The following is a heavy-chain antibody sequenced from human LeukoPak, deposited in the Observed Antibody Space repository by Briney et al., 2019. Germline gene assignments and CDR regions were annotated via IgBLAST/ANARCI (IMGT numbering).Heavy chain of an antibody. Sequence: PGGSLRLSCAASGFTVSNNYMRWVRQAPGKGLEWVSFIYRGGNIYYADSVKGRFTLSRDDSKNTLYLQMHSLRVEDTAVYYCARGGSNAGYWGRGTLVTVSS. D-gene: IGHD1-26*01. V-gene: IGHV3-66*01. J-gene: IGHJ4*02. CDR1: GFTVSNNY. CDR2: IYRGGNI. CDR3: ARGGSNAGY.